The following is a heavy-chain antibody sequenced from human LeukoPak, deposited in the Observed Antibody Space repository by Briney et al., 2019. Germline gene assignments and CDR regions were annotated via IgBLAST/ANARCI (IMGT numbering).Heavy chain of an antibody. Sequence: SETLSLTCPVSSGSISSGVYDWRWIRQHPGKGREWIGYIYYSGSTYYNPSLKCRVTISVDTSKNQFSLKLSSVTAADTAVYYCARGVRWLQLSYFDYWGQGTLVTVSS. D-gene: IGHD5-24*01. CDR1: SGSISSGVYD. CDR3: ARGVRWLQLSYFDY. V-gene: IGHV4-31*03. J-gene: IGHJ4*02. CDR2: IYYSGST.